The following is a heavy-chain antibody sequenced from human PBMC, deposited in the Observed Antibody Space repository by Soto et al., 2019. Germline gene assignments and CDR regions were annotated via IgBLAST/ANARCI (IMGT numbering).Heavy chain of an antibody. CDR3: ARAIAGGYGDTTLDY. J-gene: IGHJ4*02. D-gene: IGHD5-18*01. Sequence: QVQLVQSGAEVKKPGASVKVSCKASGYTFTHYGISWVRQAPGQGLEWMAWINAYNGNTDYAHKVQGRVTVTTDTSTTTAYMSLRSLTSDDTAVYYCARAIAGGYGDTTLDYWGQGTLVTVSS. CDR1: GYTFTHYG. CDR2: INAYNGNT. V-gene: IGHV1-18*01.